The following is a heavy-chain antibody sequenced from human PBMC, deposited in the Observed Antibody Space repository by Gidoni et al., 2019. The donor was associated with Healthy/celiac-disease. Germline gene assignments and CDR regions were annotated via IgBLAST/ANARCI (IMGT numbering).Heavy chain of an antibody. D-gene: IGHD6-13*01. CDR1: GFTFSSYS. J-gene: IGHJ5*02. Sequence: EVQLVESGGGLVKPVGSLRLSCAASGFTFSSYSMNWVRQAPGKGLEWVSSISSSSSYIYYADSVKGRFTISRDNAKNSLYLQMNSLRAEDTAVYYCARVGQQQLGDNWFDPWGQGTLVTVSS. CDR2: ISSSSSYI. V-gene: IGHV3-21*01. CDR3: ARVGQQQLGDNWFDP.